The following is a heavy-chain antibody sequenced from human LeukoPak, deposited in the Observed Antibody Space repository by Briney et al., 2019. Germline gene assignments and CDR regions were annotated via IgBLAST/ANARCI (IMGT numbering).Heavy chain of an antibody. V-gene: IGHV3-48*03. CDR2: ISTSGITT. Sequence: WGSLRLSCAASGFTFSSYEMSWVRQAPGKGLEWVSYISTSGITTNYADSVKGRFTISRENAKNSLYLQMNSLRAEDTAVYYCARGYSSGWYFGYWGQGNLVSVSS. CDR3: ARGYSSGWYFGY. CDR1: GFTFSSYE. J-gene: IGHJ4*02. D-gene: IGHD6-19*01.